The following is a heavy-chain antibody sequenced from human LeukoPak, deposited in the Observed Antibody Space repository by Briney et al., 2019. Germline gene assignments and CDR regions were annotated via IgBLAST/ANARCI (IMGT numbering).Heavy chain of an antibody. CDR1: GFSFNNFG. CDR3: AKSSYYDSSGFYREYYFDY. V-gene: IGHV3-23*01. CDR2: ISGTGGST. D-gene: IGHD3-22*01. Sequence: GGSLRLSCVASGFSFNNFGMSWVRQAPGKGLEWVSSISGTGGSTHYADSVKGRFTISRDNSKNTLYLQMNSLRAGDTAVYYCAKSSYYDSSGFYREYYFDYWGQGTLVPISS. J-gene: IGHJ4*02.